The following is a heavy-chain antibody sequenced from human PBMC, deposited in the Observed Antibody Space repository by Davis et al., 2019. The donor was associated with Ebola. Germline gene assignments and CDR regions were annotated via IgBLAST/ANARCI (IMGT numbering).Heavy chain of an antibody. CDR1: GYTFTSYG. D-gene: IGHD6-13*01. J-gene: IGHJ6*02. CDR2: ISAYNGNT. V-gene: IGHV1-18*01. Sequence: AASVKVSCKASGYTFTSYGISWVRQAPGQGLEWMGWISAYNGNTNYAQKFQGRVTMTRDTSTSTVYMELSSLRSEDTAVYYCARDIGSSSPDGMDVWGQGTTVTVSS. CDR3: ARDIGSSSPDGMDV.